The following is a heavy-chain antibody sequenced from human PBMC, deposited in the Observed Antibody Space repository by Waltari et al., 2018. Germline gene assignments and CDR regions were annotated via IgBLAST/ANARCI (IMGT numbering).Heavy chain of an antibody. CDR2: IYYSGST. Sequence: QLQLQESGPGLVKPSETLSLTCTVSGGSISSSSYYWGWIRQPPGKGLEWIGSIYYSGSTYYDPSLKSRVTISVDTSKNQFSLKLSSVTAADTAVYYCARRWQWLFNYWGQGTLVTVSS. CDR1: GGSISSSSYY. D-gene: IGHD6-19*01. V-gene: IGHV4-39*01. J-gene: IGHJ4*02. CDR3: ARRWQWLFNY.